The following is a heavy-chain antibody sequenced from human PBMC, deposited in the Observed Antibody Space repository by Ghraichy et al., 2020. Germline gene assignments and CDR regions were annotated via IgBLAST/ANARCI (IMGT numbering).Heavy chain of an antibody. D-gene: IGHD3-22*01. J-gene: IGHJ6*02. Sequence: GGSLRLSCAASEFTFSSYSMNWVRQAPGKGLEWGSSISSRSTYIYYADSVKGRFTISRDNAKNSLSLQMNSLRAEDTAVYYCARATTYYYDSSGYSGSYYYYGMDIWGQGTTVTVSS. CDR2: ISSRSTYI. CDR3: ARATTYYYDSSGYSGSYYYYGMDI. CDR1: EFTFSSYS. V-gene: IGHV3-21*01.